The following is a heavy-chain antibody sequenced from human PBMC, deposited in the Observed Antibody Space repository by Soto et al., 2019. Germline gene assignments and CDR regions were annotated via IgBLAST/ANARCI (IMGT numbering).Heavy chain of an antibody. J-gene: IGHJ4*02. V-gene: IGHV3-7*01. CDR1: GFTFSSYW. CDR2: IKQDGSEK. Sequence: GGSLRLSCAASGFTFSSYWMSWVRQAPGKGLEWVANIKQDGSEKYYVDSVKGRFTISRDNAKNSLYLQMNSLRAEDTAVYYCARGIARIYYDSSGYWIYWGQGTLVTVSS. D-gene: IGHD3-22*01. CDR3: ARGIARIYYDSSGYWIY.